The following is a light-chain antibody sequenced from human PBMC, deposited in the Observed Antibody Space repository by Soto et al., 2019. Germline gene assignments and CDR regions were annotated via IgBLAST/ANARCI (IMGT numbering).Light chain of an antibody. CDR1: QSVSNNY. CDR3: QQRGNWPPWT. Sequence: EIVLTQSPGTLSLSPGERATLSCRASQSVSNNYLAWYQQKPGQAPRLLIYDASTRATGIPARFSGSGSGTDFTLSISSLEAEDFAVYYCQQRGNWPPWTFGQGTKVDIK. J-gene: IGKJ1*01. CDR2: DAS. V-gene: IGKV3-11*01.